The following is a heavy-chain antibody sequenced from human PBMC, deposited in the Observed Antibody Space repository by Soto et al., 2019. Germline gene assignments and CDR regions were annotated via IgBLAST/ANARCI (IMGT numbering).Heavy chain of an antibody. J-gene: IGHJ6*02. Sequence: PSETLSLTCAVYGGSFSGYYWTWIRQPPGTGLEWIGSIYHSGSTNYNPSLKSRVTISVDTSKNQFSLKLSSVTAADTAVYYCARIRPLEWLPDYYYYGMDVWGQGTTVTVSS. CDR3: ARIRPLEWLPDYYYYGMDV. D-gene: IGHD3-3*01. V-gene: IGHV4-34*01. CDR1: GGSFSGYY. CDR2: IYHSGST.